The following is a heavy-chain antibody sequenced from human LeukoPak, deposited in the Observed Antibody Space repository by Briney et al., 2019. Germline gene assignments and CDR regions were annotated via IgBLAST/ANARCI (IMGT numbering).Heavy chain of an antibody. J-gene: IGHJ4*02. Sequence: MTSETLSLTCGVSCLSISRRNLWSWVRQPPGKGLGGIGDIYHSWRTYYNPSLKSRVTISVDRSKNQFSLKLSSVTAADTAVYYCARSPKLLLWFGGIDYWGQGTLVTVSS. CDR2: IYHSWRT. D-gene: IGHD3-10*01. CDR1: CLSISRRNL. V-gene: IGHV4/OR15-8*01. CDR3: ARSPKLLLWFGGIDY.